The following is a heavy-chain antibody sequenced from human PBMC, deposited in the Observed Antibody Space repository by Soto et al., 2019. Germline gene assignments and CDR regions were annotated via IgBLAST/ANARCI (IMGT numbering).Heavy chain of an antibody. CDR3: AARHVWSSPWTDTRLDY. V-gene: IGHV4-4*02. Sequence: QVQLQESGPGLVKPSGTLSLTCAVSGDSINSSNWWNWVRQPPGKVLEWSGHISHSGSTNHNPSLPTHVHKSVDKSSNPFSPELTSLTAAYTAVVYCAARHVWSSPWTDTRLDYWGQGTRVTVSS. D-gene: IGHD3-3*02. J-gene: IGHJ4*02. CDR2: ISHSGST. CDR1: GDSINSSNW.